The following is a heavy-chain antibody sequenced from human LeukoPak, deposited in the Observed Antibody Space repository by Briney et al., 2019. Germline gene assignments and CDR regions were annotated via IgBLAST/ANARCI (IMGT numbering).Heavy chain of an antibody. Sequence: SETLSLTCTVSGYSISSGYYWGWIRQPPGKGLEWIGSIYHSGSTYYNPSLKSRVTISVDTSKNQFSLKLSSVTAADTAVYYCARGPDYYDSSGYYSLWGYWGQGTLVTVSS. CDR3: ARGPDYYDSSGYYSLWGY. V-gene: IGHV4-38-2*02. J-gene: IGHJ4*02. D-gene: IGHD3-22*01. CDR2: IYHSGST. CDR1: GYSISSGYY.